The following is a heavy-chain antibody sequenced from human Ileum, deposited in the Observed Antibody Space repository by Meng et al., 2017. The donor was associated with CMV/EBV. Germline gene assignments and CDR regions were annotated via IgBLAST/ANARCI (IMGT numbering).Heavy chain of an antibody. Sequence: GYTFTSFGISWVRQAPGQGLEWMGWISAYSGDTHYPQKFQGRLTMTADTSTSTAYMDLRSLRSDDTAVYYCVRESSDHYDPIGFPHYWGQGTLVTVSS. CDR2: ISAYSGDT. V-gene: IGHV1-18*01. D-gene: IGHD3-22*01. J-gene: IGHJ4*02. CDR1: GYTFTSFG. CDR3: VRESSDHYDPIGFPHY.